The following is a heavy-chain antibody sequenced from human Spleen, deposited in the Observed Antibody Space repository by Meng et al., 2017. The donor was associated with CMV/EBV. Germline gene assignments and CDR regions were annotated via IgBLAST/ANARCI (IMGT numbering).Heavy chain of an antibody. Sequence: GLGLSFNKLGVNRVRQPPGRGLVWVSIRSGSGGPAYYAGSVKDQFTITRDNSKNTLYLEINSLRAEDTAVYYCAKDRYYDLLSWFDPWGQGTLVTVSS. CDR2: RSGSGGPA. J-gene: IGHJ5*02. D-gene: IGHD3-22*01. CDR1: GLSFNKLG. CDR3: AKDRYYDLLSWFDP. V-gene: IGHV3-23*01.